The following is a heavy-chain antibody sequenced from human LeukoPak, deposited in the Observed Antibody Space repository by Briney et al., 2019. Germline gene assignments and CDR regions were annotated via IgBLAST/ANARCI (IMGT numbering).Heavy chain of an antibody. D-gene: IGHD2-15*01. J-gene: IGHJ4*02. CDR3: ARAFPFFTPFNY. V-gene: IGHV4-61*01. CDR1: GGSVSSGSYY. CDR2: IYYSGST. Sequence: SETLSLTCTVSGGSVSSGSYYWSWVRQPPGKGLEWIGYIYYSGSTNYNPSLKSRVTISVDTSKNQFSLKLSSVTAADTAVYYCARAFPFFTPFNYWGQGTLVTVSS.